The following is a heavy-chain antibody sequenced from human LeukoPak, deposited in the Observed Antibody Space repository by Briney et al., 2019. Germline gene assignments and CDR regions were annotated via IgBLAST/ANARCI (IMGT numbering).Heavy chain of an antibody. J-gene: IGHJ6*03. V-gene: IGHV4-59*01. Sequence: SETLSLTCTVSGGSISSYYWSWIRQPPGKGLEWIGYIYYNGSTNYNPSLKSRVTISVDTSKNQFSLKLSSVTAADTAVYYCARENRYCSSTSCSYYYYMDVWGKGTTVTVSS. CDR3: ARENRYCSSTSCSYYYYMDV. CDR1: GGSISSYY. CDR2: IYYNGST. D-gene: IGHD2-2*01.